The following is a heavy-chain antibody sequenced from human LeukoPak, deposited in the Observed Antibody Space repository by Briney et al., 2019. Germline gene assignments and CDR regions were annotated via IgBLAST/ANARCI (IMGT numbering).Heavy chain of an antibody. D-gene: IGHD2-15*01. Sequence: SETLSLTCAVYGGSFSGYYWSWIRQPPGKGLEWIGEINHSGSTNYNPSLKSRVTISVDTSKNQFSLKLSSVTAADTAVYYCARDQCSGSSCYYAKWGQGTLVTVSS. V-gene: IGHV4-34*01. CDR3: ARDQCSGSSCYYAK. CDR2: INHSGST. CDR1: GGSFSGYY. J-gene: IGHJ4*02.